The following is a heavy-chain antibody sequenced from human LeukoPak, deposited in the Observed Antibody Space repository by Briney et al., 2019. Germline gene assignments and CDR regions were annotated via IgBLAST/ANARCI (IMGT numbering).Heavy chain of an antibody. V-gene: IGHV3-64*01. J-gene: IGHJ2*01. D-gene: IGHD6-19*01. CDR1: GFTFSDYA. CDR2: ISSNGGSI. CDR3: ARDTCGCGSGWHLYWYFDL. Sequence: GGSLRLSCAASGFTFSDYAMHWVRQAPGKELEYVSAISSNGGSIHYANSVKGRLTISRDNSKNTLYLQMDSLRAEDMAVYYCARDTCGCGSGWHLYWYFDLWGRGTLVTVSS.